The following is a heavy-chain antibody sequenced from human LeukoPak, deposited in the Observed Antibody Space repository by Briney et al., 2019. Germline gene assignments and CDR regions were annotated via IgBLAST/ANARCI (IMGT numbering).Heavy chain of an antibody. J-gene: IGHJ4*02. D-gene: IGHD2-21*01. CDR1: GFTFSTYA. CDR2: IKYDGSKT. Sequence: GGSLRLSCAASGFTFSTYALHWVRQAPGKGLEWVAAIKYDGSKTHYADSVKGRFTISRDNSKHTLYLQMNSLRADDTAVYYCARDGITPPGIFNFDYWGQGTLVTVSS. CDR3: ARDGITPPGIFNFDY. V-gene: IGHV3-30-3*01.